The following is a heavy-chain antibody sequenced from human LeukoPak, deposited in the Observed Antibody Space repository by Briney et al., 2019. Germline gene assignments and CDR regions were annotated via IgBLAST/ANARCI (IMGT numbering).Heavy chain of an antibody. D-gene: IGHD6-19*01. V-gene: IGHV4-59*08. CDR3: ARQYSSGWDYFDY. J-gene: IGHJ4*02. Sequence: PSETLSLTCSVSGGSISNYYWTWIRQPPGKGLECIGYVYYIGNTNYNPSLKSRVTISVDTSKNQFSLKLSSVTAADTAVYYCARQYSSGWDYFDYWGQGTLVTVSS. CDR2: VYYIGNT. CDR1: GGSISNYY.